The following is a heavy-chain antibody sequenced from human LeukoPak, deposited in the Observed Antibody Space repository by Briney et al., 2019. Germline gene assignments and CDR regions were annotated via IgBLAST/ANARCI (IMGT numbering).Heavy chain of an antibody. D-gene: IGHD6-19*01. V-gene: IGHV3-30*03. CDR1: GFTFSSYG. CDR2: ISYDGSNK. CDR3: ARDRAGKAGDDY. Sequence: GGSLRLSCAASGFTFSSYGMHWVRQAPGKGLEWVAVISYDGSNKYYADSVKGRFTISRDNSKNTLYLQMNSLRAEDTAVYYCARDRAGKAGDDYWGQGTLVTVSS. J-gene: IGHJ4*02.